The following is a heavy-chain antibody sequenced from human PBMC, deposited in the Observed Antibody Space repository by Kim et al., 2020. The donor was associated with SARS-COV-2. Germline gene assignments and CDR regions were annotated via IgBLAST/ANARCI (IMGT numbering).Heavy chain of an antibody. CDR3: AKHAWVRGPTNWFDP. Sequence: DSVKGRFTISRDNSKNTLYLQMNSLRAEDTAVYYCAKHAWVRGPTNWFDPWGQGTLVTVSS. D-gene: IGHD3-10*01. V-gene: IGHV3-23*01. J-gene: IGHJ5*02.